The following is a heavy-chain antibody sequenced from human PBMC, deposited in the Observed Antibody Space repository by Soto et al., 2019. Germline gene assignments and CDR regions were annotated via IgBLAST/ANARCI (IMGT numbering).Heavy chain of an antibody. CDR2: IYYSGST. CDR3: ARIAYYDSSGYYDEDAFDI. V-gene: IGHV4-31*03. Sequence: KASETLSLTCTVSGGSISSGGYYWSWIRQHPGKGLEWIGYIYYSGSTYYNPSLKSRVTISVDTSKNQFSLKLSSVTAADTAVYYCARIAYYDSSGYYDEDAFDIWGRGTMVTVSS. J-gene: IGHJ3*02. D-gene: IGHD3-22*01. CDR1: GGSISSGGYY.